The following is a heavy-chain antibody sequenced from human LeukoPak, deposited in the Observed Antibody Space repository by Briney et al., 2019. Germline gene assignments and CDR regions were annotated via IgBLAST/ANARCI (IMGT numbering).Heavy chain of an antibody. Sequence: PGGSLRLSCAASAFTFSSYAMSWVRQVPGKGLEWVSAISGSGISTYYADSVRGGFTISRDNSKNTLYLQMNSLRAEDTAVYYCAKGTTVGADHYYFDYWGQGTLVTVSS. V-gene: IGHV3-23*01. D-gene: IGHD1-26*01. CDR1: AFTFSSYA. J-gene: IGHJ4*02. CDR3: AKGTTVGADHYYFDY. CDR2: ISGSGIST.